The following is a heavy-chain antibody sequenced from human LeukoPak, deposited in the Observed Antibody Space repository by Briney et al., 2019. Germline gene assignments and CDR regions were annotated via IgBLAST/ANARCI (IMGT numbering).Heavy chain of an antibody. J-gene: IGHJ4*01. CDR1: GFTFSSYA. CDR2: ISSNGGST. CDR3: ARVCPQIFGVVITRYYFDY. V-gene: IGHV3-64*01. D-gene: IGHD3-3*01. Sequence: PGGSLRLSCAASGFTFSSYAMHWVRQALGKGLEYVSAISSNGGSTYYANSVKGRFTISRDNSKNTLYLQMGSLRAEDMAVYYCARVCPQIFGVVITRYYFDYWGQGTLVTVSS.